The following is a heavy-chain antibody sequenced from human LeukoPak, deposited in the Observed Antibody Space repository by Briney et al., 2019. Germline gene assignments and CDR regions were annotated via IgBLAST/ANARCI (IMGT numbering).Heavy chain of an antibody. CDR2: IIPIFGTA. Sequence: SVKVSCMASGGTFSSYAISWVRQAPGQGLEWMGGIIPIFGTANYAQKFQGRATITTDESTNTAYMELSSLRSEDTAVYYCARDREDIVVVPAAKGGYYYYYMDVWGKGTTVTVSS. D-gene: IGHD2-2*01. CDR1: GGTFSSYA. CDR3: ARDREDIVVVPAAKGGYYYYYMDV. J-gene: IGHJ6*03. V-gene: IGHV1-69*05.